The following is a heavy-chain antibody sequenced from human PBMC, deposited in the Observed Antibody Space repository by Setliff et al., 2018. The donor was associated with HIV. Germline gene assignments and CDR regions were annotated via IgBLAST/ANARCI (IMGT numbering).Heavy chain of an antibody. CDR1: GFSISTYW. D-gene: IGHD2-21*02. CDR3: ARDPGLTASYYMDV. Sequence: GGSLRLSCAASGFSISTYWMNWVRQAPGRGLEWVANINEDATEKDYVNSVKGRFTISRDNAQNSLYLQMNSLRADDTAVYYCARDPGLTASYYMDVWGKGTTVTVSS. CDR2: INEDATEK. J-gene: IGHJ6*03. V-gene: IGHV3-7*03.